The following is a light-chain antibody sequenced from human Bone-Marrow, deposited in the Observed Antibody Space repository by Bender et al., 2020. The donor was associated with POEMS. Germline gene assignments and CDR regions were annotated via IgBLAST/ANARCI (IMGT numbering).Light chain of an antibody. J-gene: IGLJ3*02. CDR2: DVS. CDR3: SSYTSSSTLV. CDR1: TSDVETYNA. Sequence: QSVLTQPPSASGTPGQRVTISCTGTTSDVETYNAVSWYQQHPGEVPKLMIYDVSNRPSGVSNRFSGSKSGNTASLTISGLQAEDEADYYCSSYTSSSTLVFGGGTKLTVL. V-gene: IGLV2-14*03.